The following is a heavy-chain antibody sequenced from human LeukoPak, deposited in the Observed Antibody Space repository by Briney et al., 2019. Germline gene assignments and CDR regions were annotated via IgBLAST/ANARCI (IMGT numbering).Heavy chain of an antibody. CDR2: IYPGDSDT. V-gene: IGHV5-51*01. D-gene: IGHD3-9*01. J-gene: IGHJ4*02. Sequence: KRGESLKISCKGSGYSFTSYWIGWVRQMPGKGLEWMGIIYPGDSDTRYSPSFQGQVTISADKSISTAYLQWSSLKASDTAMYYCARAYDILTGYIWPVAYWGQGTLVTVSS. CDR3: ARAYDILTGYIWPVAY. CDR1: GYSFTSYW.